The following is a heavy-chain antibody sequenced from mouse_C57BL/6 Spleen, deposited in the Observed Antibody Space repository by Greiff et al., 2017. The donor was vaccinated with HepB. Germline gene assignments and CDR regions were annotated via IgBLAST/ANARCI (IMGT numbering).Heavy chain of an antibody. CDR1: GYTFTDYY. D-gene: IGHD2-2*01. CDR3: ARGVWLRRTGDYYAMDY. Sequence: EVQLQQSGPELVKPGASVKISCKASGYTFTDYYMNWVKQSHGKSLEWIGDINPNNGGTSYNQKFKGKATLTVDKSSSTAYMELRSLTSEDSAVYYCARGVWLRRTGDYYAMDYWGQGTSVTVSS. CDR2: INPNNGGT. V-gene: IGHV1-26*01. J-gene: IGHJ4*01.